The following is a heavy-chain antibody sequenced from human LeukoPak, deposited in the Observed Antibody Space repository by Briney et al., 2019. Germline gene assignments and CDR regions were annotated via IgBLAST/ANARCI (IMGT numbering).Heavy chain of an antibody. Sequence: GGSLRLSCEASGFTFSNSAMSWVRQAPGKGLEWVSGISASGHYTYNAHSAKGRFTISRDNSKNTLYLQMNSLRAEDTALHFCAKDGSWGDYYFYFYIDVWGKGTTVTVSS. CDR3: AKDGSWGDYYFYFYIDV. CDR2: ISASGHYT. CDR1: GFTFSNSA. D-gene: IGHD3-16*01. J-gene: IGHJ6*03. V-gene: IGHV3-23*01.